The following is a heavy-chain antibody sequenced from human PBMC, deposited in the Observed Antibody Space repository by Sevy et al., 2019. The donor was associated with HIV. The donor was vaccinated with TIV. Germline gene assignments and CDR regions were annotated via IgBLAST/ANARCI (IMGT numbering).Heavy chain of an antibody. D-gene: IGHD6-19*01. CDR1: GFGFNIYT. Sequence: GGSLRLSCAASGFGFNIYTMHWVRQAPGKGLEWVAPISSVGTFIYYADSVKGRFTISRDDARDSLYVQMNSLRAEDTAIYYCARDLLAVTGTVYFDLWGQGALVTVSS. V-gene: IGHV3-21*01. J-gene: IGHJ4*02. CDR3: ARDLLAVTGTVYFDL. CDR2: ISSVGTFI.